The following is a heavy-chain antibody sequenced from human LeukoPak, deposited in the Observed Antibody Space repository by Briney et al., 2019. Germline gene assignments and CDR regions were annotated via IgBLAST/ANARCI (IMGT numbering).Heavy chain of an antibody. CDR2: IYHSGST. CDR3: AREGVTTEFALDY. Sequence: PSETLSLTCTVSGYSISSGYYWGWIRQPPGKGLEWIGSIYHSGSTNYNPSLKSRVTISVDKSKNQFSLKLSSVTAADTAVYYCAREGVTTEFALDYWGQGTLVTVSS. CDR1: GYSISSGYY. J-gene: IGHJ4*02. V-gene: IGHV4-38-2*02. D-gene: IGHD4-17*01.